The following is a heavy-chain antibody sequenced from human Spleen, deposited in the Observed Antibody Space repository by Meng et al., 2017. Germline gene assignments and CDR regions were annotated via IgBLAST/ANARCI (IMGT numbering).Heavy chain of an antibody. Sequence: SETLSLTCTVSGGSVSSGSYYLSWIRQPPGKGLEWIGFIYLSASTTYNPSLQSRVTISRHMSNNQVSLRLTSVTAADTAVYYCARGHHYYDSSRFDSWGQGILVTVSS. D-gene: IGHD3-22*01. CDR3: ARGHHYYDSSRFDS. V-gene: IGHV4-61*01. CDR2: IYLSAST. J-gene: IGHJ4*02. CDR1: GGSVSSGSYY.